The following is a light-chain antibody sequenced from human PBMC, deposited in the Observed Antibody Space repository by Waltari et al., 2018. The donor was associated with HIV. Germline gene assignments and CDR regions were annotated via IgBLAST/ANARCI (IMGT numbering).Light chain of an antibody. CDR2: ATS. V-gene: IGKV1-12*01. Sequence: DIQMTQSPSSVSASVGDRVTITCRVSQNIYNWLTWYQQKPGKAPKLLIYATSNLQSGVPSRFSGSGSGTVFTLTISSLQPEDFASYFCQQANSFPWTFGQGTKVEI. CDR3: QQANSFPWT. J-gene: IGKJ1*01. CDR1: QNIYNW.